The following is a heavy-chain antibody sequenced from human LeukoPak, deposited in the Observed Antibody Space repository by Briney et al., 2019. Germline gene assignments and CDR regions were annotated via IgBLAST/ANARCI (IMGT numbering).Heavy chain of an antibody. CDR3: AKARGGYYDSSGYYP. D-gene: IGHD3-22*01. CDR2: ISGSGGST. V-gene: IGHV3-23*01. J-gene: IGHJ5*02. Sequence: GGSLRLSCAASGFTFSSYAMSWVRQAPGKGLEWVSAISGSGGSTYYADSVKGRLTISRDNSKNTLYLQMNSLRAEDTAVYYCAKARGGYYDSSGYYPWGQGTLVTVSS. CDR1: GFTFSSYA.